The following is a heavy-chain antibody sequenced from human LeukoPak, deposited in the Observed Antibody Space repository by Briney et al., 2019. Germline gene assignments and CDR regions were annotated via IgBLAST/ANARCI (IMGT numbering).Heavy chain of an antibody. J-gene: IGHJ5*02. CDR3: ARVRGLCSTSCFGKNWFDP. V-gene: IGHV3-7*01. CDR2: IKQDGSEK. D-gene: IGHD2-2*01. CDR1: GFTFGSYW. Sequence: GGSLRLSCAASGFTFGSYWMSWVRQAPGKGLEWMANIKQDGSEKYYVDSVKGRFTISRDNAKNSLYLQMNSLRAEDTAVYYCARVRGLCSTSCFGKNWFDPWGQGTLVTVSS.